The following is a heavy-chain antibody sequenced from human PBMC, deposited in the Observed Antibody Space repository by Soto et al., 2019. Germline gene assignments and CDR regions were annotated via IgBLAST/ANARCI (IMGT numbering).Heavy chain of an antibody. CDR1: GGSFSGYY. CDR2: INHSGRT. V-gene: IGHV4-34*01. D-gene: IGHD6-6*01. Sequence: QVQLQQWGAGLLKPSETLSLTCAVYGGSFSGYYWSWIRQPPGKGLEWIGEINHSGRTNYNPSLTSRVTIAVATSKNQFSLNLSSVTAADTAVYYCASCPRGRPGYWCQGPLVTLSP. J-gene: IGHJ4*02. CDR3: ASCPRGRPGY.